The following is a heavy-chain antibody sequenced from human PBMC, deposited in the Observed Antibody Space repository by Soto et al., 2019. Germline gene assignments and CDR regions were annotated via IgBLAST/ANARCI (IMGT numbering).Heavy chain of an antibody. J-gene: IGHJ4*02. CDR2: IYYSGST. D-gene: IGHD3-22*01. Sequence: SETLSLTCTVSGGSISSGGYYWSWIRQHPGKGLEWIGYIYYSGSTYYNPSLKSRVTISVDTSKNQFSLKLSSVTAADTAVYYCARDSGTSGYHFDYWGQGTLVTVSS. V-gene: IGHV4-31*03. CDR1: GGSISSGGYY. CDR3: ARDSGTSGYHFDY.